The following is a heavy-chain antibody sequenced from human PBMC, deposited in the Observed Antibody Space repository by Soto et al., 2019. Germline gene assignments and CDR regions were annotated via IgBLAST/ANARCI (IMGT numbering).Heavy chain of an antibody. V-gene: IGHV3-21*01. CDR3: ARCARSSGRCDRAGLFDP. J-gene: IGHJ5*02. D-gene: IGHD6-13*01. Sequence: EVQLVESGGGLVKPGGSLRLSCAASGFTFSSYSMNWVRQAPGKGLEWVSSISSSSSYIYYADSVKGRFTISRDNAKNSLYLQMNRLGAEDTAVYYCARCARSSGRCDRAGLFDPWGQGTLVTVSS. CDR1: GFTFSSYS. CDR2: ISSSSSYI.